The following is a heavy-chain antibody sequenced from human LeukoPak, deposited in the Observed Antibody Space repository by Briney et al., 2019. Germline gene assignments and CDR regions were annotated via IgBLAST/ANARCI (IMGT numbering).Heavy chain of an antibody. CDR3: AKGPDCSSTSCYENYFDY. Sequence: GGSLRLSCAASGFTFNSYAMSWVRQAPGKGLEWVSAISGSGGNTYYADSVKGRFTISRDNSKNTLYLQMNSLRAEDTAVYYCAKGPDCSSTSCYENYFDYWGQGTLVTVSS. J-gene: IGHJ4*02. CDR2: ISGSGGNT. CDR1: GFTFNSYA. D-gene: IGHD2-2*01. V-gene: IGHV3-23*01.